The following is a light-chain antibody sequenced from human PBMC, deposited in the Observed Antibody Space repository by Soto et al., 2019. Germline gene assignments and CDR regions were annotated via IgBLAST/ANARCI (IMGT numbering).Light chain of an antibody. V-gene: IGKV3-11*01. CDR1: QSVSSSY. J-gene: IGKJ5*01. CDR2: DAS. Sequence: EIVLTQSPGTLSLSPGERATLPCRASQSVSSSYLAWYQQKPGQAPRLLTYDASNRATGIPARFSGSGSGTDFTLTISSLEPEDFAVYYCQQRSNWPTFGQGTRLEIK. CDR3: QQRSNWPT.